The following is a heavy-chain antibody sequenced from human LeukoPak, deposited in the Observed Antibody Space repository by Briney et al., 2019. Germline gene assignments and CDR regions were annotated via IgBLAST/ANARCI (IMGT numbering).Heavy chain of an antibody. Sequence: EASVTVSFTASGYTFTGYYMHWVRQAPGPGIEWMGWINPNSGGTNYAQKFQVMVTMTRDTSTSTAYMELSRLRSDDTAVYYCARDRRGITMVRGASYGMDVWGQGTTVTVSS. CDR1: GYTFTGYY. V-gene: IGHV1-2*02. CDR3: ARDRRGITMVRGASYGMDV. D-gene: IGHD3-10*01. J-gene: IGHJ6*02. CDR2: INPNSGGT.